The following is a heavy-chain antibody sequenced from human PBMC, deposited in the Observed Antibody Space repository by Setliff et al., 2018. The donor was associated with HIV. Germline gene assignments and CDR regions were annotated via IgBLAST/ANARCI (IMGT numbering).Heavy chain of an antibody. D-gene: IGHD2-15*01. J-gene: IGHJ5*02. Sequence: SVKVSCKTSGGTLSNYVITWVRQAPGQGLEWMGMIIPMYNIPAYAQKFQGRVTITRDTSTSTAYMEIKSLTSDDTAVYYCARGYCGGGICYSPNWLDPWGQGTLVTVSS. CDR1: GGTLSNYV. V-gene: IGHV1-69*04. CDR3: ARGYCGGGICYSPNWLDP. CDR2: IIPMYNIP.